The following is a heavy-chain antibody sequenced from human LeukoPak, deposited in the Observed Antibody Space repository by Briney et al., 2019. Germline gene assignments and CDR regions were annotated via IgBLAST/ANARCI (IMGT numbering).Heavy chain of an antibody. J-gene: IGHJ6*02. CDR2: ISGSGGST. D-gene: IGHD6-19*01. Sequence: GGSLRLSCAASGFTFSSYAMSWVRQAPGKGLEWVSAISGSGGSTYYADSVKGRFTISRDNSKNTLCLQMNSPRAEDTAVYYCAKDISSSGWTSPYYYGMDVWGQGTTVTVSS. CDR3: AKDISSSGWTSPYYYGMDV. CDR1: GFTFSSYA. V-gene: IGHV3-23*01.